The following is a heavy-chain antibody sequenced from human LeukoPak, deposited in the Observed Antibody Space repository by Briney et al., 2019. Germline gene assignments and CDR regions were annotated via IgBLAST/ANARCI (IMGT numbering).Heavy chain of an antibody. CDR1: GGTFSSYA. CDR3: VTTVTPDAFDI. V-gene: IGHV1-69*13. J-gene: IGHJ3*02. CDR2: IIPIFGTA. D-gene: IGHD4-17*01. Sequence: SVKVSCKASGGTFSSYAISWVRQAPGQGLEWMGGIIPIFGTANYAQKFQGRVTITADESTSTAYMELSSLRSEDTAVYYCVTTVTPDAFDIWGQGTMVTVSS.